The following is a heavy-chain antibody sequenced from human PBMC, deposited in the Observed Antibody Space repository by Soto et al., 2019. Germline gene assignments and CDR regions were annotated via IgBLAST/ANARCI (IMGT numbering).Heavy chain of an antibody. CDR2: IRSKANSYAT. Sequence: EVQLVESGGGLVQPGGSLKLSCAASGFTFSGSAMHWVRQASGKGLEWVGRIRSKANSYATAYAASVKGRFTISRDDSKNTAYLQMNSLKTEDTAVYYCTRLSDDFWSGPDYWGQGTLVTVSS. CDR3: TRLSDDFWSGPDY. V-gene: IGHV3-73*01. D-gene: IGHD3-3*01. J-gene: IGHJ4*02. CDR1: GFTFSGSA.